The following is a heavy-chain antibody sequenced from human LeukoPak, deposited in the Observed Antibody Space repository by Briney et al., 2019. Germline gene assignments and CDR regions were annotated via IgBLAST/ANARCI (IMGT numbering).Heavy chain of an antibody. D-gene: IGHD5-18*01. V-gene: IGHV4-39*01. CDR2: IYYSKNT. CDR1: GGSISSSSAY. CDR3: VSSRGFSYGYFDY. J-gene: IGHJ4*02. Sequence: SETLSLTCTVSGGSISSSSAYWGWIRQPPGKGLEWIGSIYYSKNTYYNPSLKSRVTISANTSKNQFSLTLGSVSATDTAVYYCVSSRGFSYGYFDYWGQGTLVTVSS.